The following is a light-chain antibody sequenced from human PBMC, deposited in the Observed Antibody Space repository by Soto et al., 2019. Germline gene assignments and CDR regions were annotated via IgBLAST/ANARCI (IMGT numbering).Light chain of an antibody. CDR2: SSN. J-gene: IGLJ2*01. CDR3: AAWDDSLNVVA. Sequence: QPVLTQPPSASGTPGQRVTISCFGSNSNIGSYTVNWYQQHPGTAPKLLIYSSNQRPSGVPDRFSGSKSGTSASLAISGLQSEDEADYYCAAWDDSLNVVAFGGGTKLTVL. CDR1: NSNIGSYT. V-gene: IGLV1-44*01.